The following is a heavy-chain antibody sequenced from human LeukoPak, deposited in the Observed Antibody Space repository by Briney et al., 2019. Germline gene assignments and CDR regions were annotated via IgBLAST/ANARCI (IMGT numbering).Heavy chain of an antibody. CDR3: ARRGWFGELFPANY. CDR1: GFTFSNYG. CDR2: IKQDGSEK. D-gene: IGHD3-10*01. Sequence: GGSLRLSCAASGFTFSNYGMGWVRQAPGKGLERVANIKQDGSEKYYVDSVRGRFTISRDNAKNSLYLQMNSLRAEDTAVYYCARRGWFGELFPANYWGQGTLVTVSS. J-gene: IGHJ4*02. V-gene: IGHV3-7*01.